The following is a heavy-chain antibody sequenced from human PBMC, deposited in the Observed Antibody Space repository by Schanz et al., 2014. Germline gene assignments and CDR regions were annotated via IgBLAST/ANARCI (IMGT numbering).Heavy chain of an antibody. J-gene: IGHJ5*02. D-gene: IGHD1-26*01. CDR2: IYYRGNT. CDR1: GDSISSAY. V-gene: IGHV4-31*03. CDR3: ARVPEPGWFDP. Sequence: QVQLQESGPGLVEPSQTLSLTCTVSGDSISSAYWSWIRQHPGKGLEWIGFIYYRGNTYYNPSIKSRVSISLDPSKTQFFLNLNSLTAADTAVYYCARVPEPGWFDPWGQGTLVTVSS.